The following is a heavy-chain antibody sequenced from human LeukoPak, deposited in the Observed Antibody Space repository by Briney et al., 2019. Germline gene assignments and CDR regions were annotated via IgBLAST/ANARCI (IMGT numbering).Heavy chain of an antibody. Sequence: PWASVKVSCKASGGTFSSYAISWVRQAPGQGLEWMGGIIPIFGTANYAQKFQGRVTMTRDTSTSTVYMELSSLRSEDTAVYYCARDGDYYGSGSYYDWGQGTLVTVSS. J-gene: IGHJ4*02. CDR3: ARDGDYYGSGSYYD. D-gene: IGHD3-10*01. CDR1: GGTFSSYA. V-gene: IGHV1-69*05. CDR2: IIPIFGTA.